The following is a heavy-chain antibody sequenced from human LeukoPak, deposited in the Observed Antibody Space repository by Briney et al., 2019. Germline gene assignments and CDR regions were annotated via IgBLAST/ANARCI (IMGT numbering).Heavy chain of an antibody. V-gene: IGHV5-51*01. Sequence: GESLKISCKGSGYSFTNYWIGWVRQMPGKGLEWMGIIYPGDSDTRYSPSFQGQVTFSADKSISTTSLQWSSVKASDTAMYYCARLPGYCTVGSCYFDYWGQGTPVTVSS. D-gene: IGHD2-15*01. CDR1: GYSFTNYW. CDR3: ARLPGYCTVGSCYFDY. CDR2: IYPGDSDT. J-gene: IGHJ4*02.